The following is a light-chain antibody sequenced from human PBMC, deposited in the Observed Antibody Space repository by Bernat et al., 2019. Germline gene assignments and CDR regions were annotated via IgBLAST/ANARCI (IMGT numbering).Light chain of an antibody. Sequence: QSVLTQPPSASGTPGQRVTISCSGSTFNIGNWYQQLPGTAPKHLIYNNNLRPSGVPDRFSGSKSGTSASLAISGLQSEDEADYYCAAWDDGLDGWVFGGGTKLTVL. CDR1: TFNIG. V-gene: IGLV1-44*01. J-gene: IGLJ3*02. CDR2: NNN. CDR3: AAWDDGLDGWV.